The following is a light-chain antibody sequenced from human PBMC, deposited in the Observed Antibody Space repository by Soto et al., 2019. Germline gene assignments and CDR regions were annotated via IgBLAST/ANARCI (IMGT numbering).Light chain of an antibody. CDR2: GAS. V-gene: IGKV3-20*01. J-gene: IGKJ1*01. Sequence: MQSPATLSLAPGERVTLSCRASQSVSSSYLAWYQQKPGQAPRLLIYGASSRATVIPDRVSVKWAGTDCTRNISRLEPEDLAVYDCQQYGSSVWTFVPVTKLDIK. CDR1: QSVSSSY. CDR3: QQYGSSVWT.